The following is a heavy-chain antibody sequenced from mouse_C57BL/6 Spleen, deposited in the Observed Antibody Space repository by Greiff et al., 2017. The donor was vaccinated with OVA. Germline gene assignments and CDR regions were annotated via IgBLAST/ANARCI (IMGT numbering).Heavy chain of an antibody. J-gene: IGHJ2*01. Sequence: QVQLQQSGAELVRPGASVKLSCKASGYTFTDYYINWVKQRPGQGLEWIARIYPGSGNTNYNEKFKGKSTLTAEKSSSTAYMQLCSLTSYDSAVYVCARSCNRYYFYFWGKGTTLTVSS. V-gene: IGHV1-76*01. CDR2: IYPGSGNT. D-gene: IGHD2-1*01. CDR3: ARSCNRYYFYF. CDR1: GYTFTDYY.